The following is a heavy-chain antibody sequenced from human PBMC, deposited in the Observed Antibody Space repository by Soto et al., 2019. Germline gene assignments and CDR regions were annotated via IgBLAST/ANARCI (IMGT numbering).Heavy chain of an antibody. CDR1: GLTFNNYW. Sequence: EVQLVESGGGLVQPGGSLRLSCTASGLTFNNYWMHWVRQAPGKGPVWVSRINGDGRTTTYADSVRGRFTISRDNAKNTVYLQMNCLRAEDTAVYYCAGGDYAGAGTFYLTDHWGQGALVTVSS. D-gene: IGHD3-10*01. CDR3: AGGDYAGAGTFYLTDH. V-gene: IGHV3-74*01. CDR2: INGDGRTT. J-gene: IGHJ4*02.